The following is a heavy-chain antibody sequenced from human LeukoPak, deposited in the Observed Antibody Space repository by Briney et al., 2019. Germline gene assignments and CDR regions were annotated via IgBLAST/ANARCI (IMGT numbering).Heavy chain of an antibody. J-gene: IGHJ5*02. Sequence: GGSLRLSCAASGFTFSSYVMHWVRQAPGKGLEWVAIISYDGSNEYYADSVKGRFTISRDNSKNTLYLQMNSLRAADTAVYYCARDPSSGWYLKGWFDPWGQGTLDTVSS. CDR2: ISYDGSNE. CDR3: ARDPSSGWYLKGWFDP. V-gene: IGHV3-30*04. CDR1: GFTFSSYV. D-gene: IGHD6-19*01.